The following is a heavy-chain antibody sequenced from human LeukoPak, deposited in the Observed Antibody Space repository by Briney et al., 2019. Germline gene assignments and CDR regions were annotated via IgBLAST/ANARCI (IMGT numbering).Heavy chain of an antibody. Sequence: SETLSLTCTVSGGSISSGGYYWSWIRQHPGKDLEWIGYIYYSGSTYYNPSLKSRVTISVDTSKNQFSLKLSSVTAADTAVYYCAREGFSSGYLASYFDYWGQGTLVTVSS. CDR1: GGSISSGGYY. V-gene: IGHV4-31*03. CDR3: AREGFSSGYLASYFDY. D-gene: IGHD3-22*01. J-gene: IGHJ4*02. CDR2: IYYSGST.